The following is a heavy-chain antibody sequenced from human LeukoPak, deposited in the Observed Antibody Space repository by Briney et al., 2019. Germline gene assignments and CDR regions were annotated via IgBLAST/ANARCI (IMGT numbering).Heavy chain of an antibody. CDR2: IIPIFGTA. V-gene: IGHV1-69*13. Sequence: SVKVSCKASGGTFSSYAISWVRQAPGQGLEWMGGIIPIFGTANYAQKFQGRVTITADESTSTAYMELSSLRSEDTAVYYCARGRITMIVVVITTPASPAFHYGMDVWGQGTTVTVSS. CDR3: ARGRITMIVVVITTPASPAFHYGMDV. D-gene: IGHD3-22*01. J-gene: IGHJ6*02. CDR1: GGTFSSYA.